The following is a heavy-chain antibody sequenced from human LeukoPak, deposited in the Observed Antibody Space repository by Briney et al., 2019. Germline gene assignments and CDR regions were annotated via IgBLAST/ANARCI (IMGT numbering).Heavy chain of an antibody. V-gene: IGHV3-66*01. CDR2: IYSGGST. Sequence: GGSLRLSCAASGITVSNNYMSWVRQAPGKGLEWVSVIYSGGSTYYADSVKGRFTISRDNSKNTLYLQMNSLRAEDTAVYYCAKDLRNWNLPDAFDIWGQGTMVTVSS. CDR1: GITVSNNY. CDR3: AKDLRNWNLPDAFDI. J-gene: IGHJ3*02. D-gene: IGHD1-1*01.